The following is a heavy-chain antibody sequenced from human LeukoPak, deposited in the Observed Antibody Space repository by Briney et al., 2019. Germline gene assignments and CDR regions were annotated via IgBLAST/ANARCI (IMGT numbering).Heavy chain of an antibody. CDR3: ARAKTGGQWYFDL. CDR1: GFDFSIYG. Sequence: GESLRLSCAASGFDFSIYGMNWVRQAPGKGLEWVSSISSSSSYIYYADSVKGRFTISRDNAKNSLYLQMNSLRAEDTAVYYCARAKTGGQWYFDLWGRGTLVTVSS. V-gene: IGHV3-21*01. CDR2: ISSSSSYI. D-gene: IGHD1-14*01. J-gene: IGHJ2*01.